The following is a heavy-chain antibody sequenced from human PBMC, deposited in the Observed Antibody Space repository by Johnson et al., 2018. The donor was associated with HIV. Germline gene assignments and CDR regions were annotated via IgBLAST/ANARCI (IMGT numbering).Heavy chain of an antibody. V-gene: IGHV3-30*04. CDR2: ISHDGSNK. Sequence: VQLVESGGGVVQPGRSLRLSCAASGFTCSSYAMHWVRQAPGKGLEWVAVISHDGSNKYYADSVKGRFIISRDISKKTVFLQMNSLRPEDTAVYYCAKETRDSRSAFDIWGQGTMVTVSS. CDR1: GFTCSSYA. J-gene: IGHJ3*02. D-gene: IGHD3-22*01. CDR3: AKETRDSRSAFDI.